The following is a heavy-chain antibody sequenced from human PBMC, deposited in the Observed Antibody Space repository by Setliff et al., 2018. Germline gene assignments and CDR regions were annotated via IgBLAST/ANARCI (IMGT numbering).Heavy chain of an antibody. Sequence: GGSLRLSCAASGISSYTMSWVRQAPGKGLEWVASISSSSGHIYHAASVRGRFTISRDNTKNSLYLQMNSLRAEDTAVYYCARDHGIVPGVDYMDVWGKGTTVTVSS. CDR3: ARDHGIVPGVDYMDV. J-gene: IGHJ6*03. CDR1: GISSYT. D-gene: IGHD1-26*01. CDR2: ISSSSGHI. V-gene: IGHV3-21*01.